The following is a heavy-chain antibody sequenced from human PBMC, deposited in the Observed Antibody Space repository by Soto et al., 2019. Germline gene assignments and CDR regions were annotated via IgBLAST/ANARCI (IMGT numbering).Heavy chain of an antibody. Sequence: GTLGLPCSASGFTFNTYAMSWVRQAPGKGLEWVSGITGSGDGTYYADSVKVRFTISRDNSKNTLYLQMNSLRAEDTAVYYCAKDPYSSGWTFDYWGQGTLVTVYS. J-gene: IGHJ4*02. D-gene: IGHD6-25*01. CDR3: AKDPYSSGWTFDY. CDR2: ITGSGDGT. CDR1: GFTFNTYA. V-gene: IGHV3-23*01.